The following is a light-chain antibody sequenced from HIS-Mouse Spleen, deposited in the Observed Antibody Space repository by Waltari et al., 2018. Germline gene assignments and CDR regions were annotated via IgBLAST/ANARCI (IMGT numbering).Light chain of an antibody. J-gene: IGKJ1*01. CDR2: KVS. CDR1: QSLVYSDGNTY. Sequence: DVVMTQSPLSLPVTLGQPASISCRSSQSLVYSDGNTYLNWFQQRPGQSPRRLIYKVSNRDSGVPARFGGSGSGTNLTLKISRVEAGDVGVYYCMQGTHWPPTFGQGTKVEIK. V-gene: IGKV2-30*01. CDR3: MQGTHWPPT.